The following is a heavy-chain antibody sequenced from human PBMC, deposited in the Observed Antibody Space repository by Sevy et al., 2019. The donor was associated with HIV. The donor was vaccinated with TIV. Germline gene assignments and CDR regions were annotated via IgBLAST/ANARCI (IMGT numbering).Heavy chain of an antibody. CDR3: ANAYSWSYSHSYRYALDF. V-gene: IGHV3-30*18. J-gene: IGHJ6*02. CDR1: GFSFSYYG. D-gene: IGHD1-26*01. Sequence: GGSLRLSCIGSGFSFSYYGIHWVRQSPGKGLDWVALISHDGINEYYADSVKGRFTISRDNSKNTVYLEMNSLRNEDTAIYFGANAYSWSYSHSYRYALDFWGQGTTVTVSS. CDR2: ISHDGINE.